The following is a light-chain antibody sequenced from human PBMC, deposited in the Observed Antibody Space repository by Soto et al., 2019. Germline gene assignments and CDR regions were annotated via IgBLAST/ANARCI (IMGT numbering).Light chain of an antibody. V-gene: IGKV3-20*01. CDR3: QQYGSSGT. J-gene: IGKJ1*01. Sequence: ETVFMQAPGTLSLSPGERATLSCRASQSVSNNYLAWYQQKPGQAPRLLIYGASNRATGIPDRFSGSGSGTDFTLTISRLEPEDFAVYYSQQYGSSGTFGQGTKVDIK. CDR2: GAS. CDR1: QSVSNNY.